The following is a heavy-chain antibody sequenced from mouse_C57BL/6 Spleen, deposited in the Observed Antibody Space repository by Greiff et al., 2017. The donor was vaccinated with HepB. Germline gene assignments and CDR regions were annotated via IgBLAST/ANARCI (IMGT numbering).Heavy chain of an antibody. CDR2: IYPGDGDT. J-gene: IGHJ3*01. D-gene: IGHD4-1*01. Sequence: QVQLQQSGPELVKPGASVKISCKASGYAFSSSWMNWVKQRPGKGLEWIGRIYPGDGDTNYNGKFKGKATLTADKSSSTAYIQLSSLTSEDSAVYVCARELNGTLAWFAYWGQETLGTVSA. V-gene: IGHV1-82*01. CDR3: ARELNGTLAWFAY. CDR1: GYAFSSSW.